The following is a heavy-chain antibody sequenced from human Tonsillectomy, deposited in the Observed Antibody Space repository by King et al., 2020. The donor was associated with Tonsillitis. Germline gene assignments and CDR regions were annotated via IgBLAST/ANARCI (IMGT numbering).Heavy chain of an antibody. D-gene: IGHD5-24*01. CDR1: GFTFSSYG. J-gene: IGHJ4*02. V-gene: IGHV3-30*18. CDR2: ISYDGSNK. Sequence: VQLVASGGGVVQPGRYLRLSCAGSGFTFSSYGMHWVRQAPGKGLEWVAVISYDGSNKYYADSVKGRFTISRDNSKNTLYLQMNSLRAEDTAVYYCAKPGGDGYNYCGFDYWGQGTLVTVSS. CDR3: AKPGGDGYNYCGFDY.